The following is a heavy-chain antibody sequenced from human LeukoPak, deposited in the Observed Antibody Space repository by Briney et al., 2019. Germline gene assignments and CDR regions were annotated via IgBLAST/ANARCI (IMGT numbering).Heavy chain of an antibody. V-gene: IGHV1-2*06. CDR3: GRAWGNHYFDY. CDR2: INPNSGGT. D-gene: IGHD7-27*01. Sequence: ASVKVSCKASGYTFTGYYMHWVRQAPGQGLEWMGRINPNSGGTNYAQRFQGRVTMTRDTSISIAYMELSRLRSDDTAVYYCGRAWGNHYFDYWGQGTLVTVSS. CDR1: GYTFTGYY. J-gene: IGHJ4*02.